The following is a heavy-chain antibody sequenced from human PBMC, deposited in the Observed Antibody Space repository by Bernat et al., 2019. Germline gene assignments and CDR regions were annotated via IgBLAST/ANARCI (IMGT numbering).Heavy chain of an antibody. D-gene: IGHD3-3*01. Sequence: QVQLQGSGPGLVKPSGTLSLTCAVSGGAIANYYWTWIRQPPGKGLEWIGSIFYSGETNYNPSLKSRVTISVDTSKKQFFLKLTSMTAADTAVYYCARGDPRYNFWSGGWFDPWGQGTLVTVSS. CDR3: ARGDPRYNFWSGGWFDP. CDR2: IFYSGET. CDR1: GGAIANYY. V-gene: IGHV4-59*01. J-gene: IGHJ5*02.